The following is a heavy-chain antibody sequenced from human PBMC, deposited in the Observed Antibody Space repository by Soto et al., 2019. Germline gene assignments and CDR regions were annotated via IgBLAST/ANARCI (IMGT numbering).Heavy chain of an antibody. CDR3: ARDGDCYGSGTCYGMDV. Sequence: PSETLSLTCTVSGGPISSISNHYCSWFRLPPGKGLEWIGYMSYSGFTRYNPSLKSRVIISMDSSKNQFSLNLTSVTAADTAVYYCARDGDCYGSGTCYGMDVWGQGTTVTVSS. D-gene: IGHD3-10*01. CDR2: MSYSGFT. V-gene: IGHV4-59*11. CDR1: GGPISSISNHY. J-gene: IGHJ6*02.